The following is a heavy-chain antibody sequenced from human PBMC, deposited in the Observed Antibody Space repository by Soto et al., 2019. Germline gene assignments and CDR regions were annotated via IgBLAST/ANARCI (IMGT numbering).Heavy chain of an antibody. CDR2: ISGGNT. Sequence: GGSLRLSCAASGFTFSISAMSWVRQAPGKGLEWVSAISGGNTYYADSVKGRFTISTDNSKNTLDLQMNSLRAEDTAIYYCAKDLKAPSYWGQGTLVTVSS. CDR1: GFTFSISA. CDR3: AKDLKAPSY. V-gene: IGHV3-23*01. J-gene: IGHJ4*02.